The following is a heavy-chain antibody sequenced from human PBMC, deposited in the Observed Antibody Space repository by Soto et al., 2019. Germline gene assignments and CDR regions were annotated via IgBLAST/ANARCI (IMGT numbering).Heavy chain of an antibody. V-gene: IGHV3-48*01. J-gene: IGHJ4*02. D-gene: IGHD6-19*01. Sequence: PGGSLRLSCAASGFTFTRYSMNWVRQAPGKGLEWVSYISSSSSTIYYADSVKGRFTISRDNAKNSLYLQMNSLRAEDTAVYYCARDLWYSSGWYSANVFDYWGQGTLVTVSS. CDR3: ARDLWYSSGWYSANVFDY. CDR1: GFTFTRYS. CDR2: ISSSSSTI.